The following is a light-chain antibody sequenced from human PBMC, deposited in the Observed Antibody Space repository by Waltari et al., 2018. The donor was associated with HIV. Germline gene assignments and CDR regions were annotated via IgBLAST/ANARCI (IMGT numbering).Light chain of an antibody. CDR2: SNK. CDR1: SSNIGSNT. Sequence: QSVLTQPPSASGTPGQRVTISCSGSSSNIGSNTVNWYQQLPGTAPKLLIYSNKRRPSVVPDRFSGSNSGTSASLAISGLQSEDEADYYCAAWDDSLNGFYVFGTGTKVTVL. J-gene: IGLJ1*01. CDR3: AAWDDSLNGFYV. V-gene: IGLV1-44*01.